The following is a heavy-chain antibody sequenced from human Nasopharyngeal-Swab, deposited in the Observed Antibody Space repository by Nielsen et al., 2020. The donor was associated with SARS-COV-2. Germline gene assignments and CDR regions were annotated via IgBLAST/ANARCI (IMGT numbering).Heavy chain of an antibody. Sequence: WVRQAPGQGLEWMGWMNPNSGNTGYAQKFLGRITMTRDTSTTTVYMELSSLRSEDTAVYYCARDIGDYRSFAYWGQGTLVTVSS. J-gene: IGHJ4*02. V-gene: IGHV1-8*01. CDR3: ARDIGDYRSFAY. CDR2: MNPNSGNT. D-gene: IGHD4-17*01.